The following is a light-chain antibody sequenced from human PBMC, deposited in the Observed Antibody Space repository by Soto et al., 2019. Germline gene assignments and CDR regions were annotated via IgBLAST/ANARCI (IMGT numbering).Light chain of an antibody. J-gene: IGLJ3*02. CDR1: RSDVGGYNY. CDR3: SSYTSDSTWV. Sequence: QSALTQPASVSGSPGQSITISCTGTRSDVGGYNYVSWYQQHPGKAPKLMIYEVSNRPSGVSDRFSASKSASTASLTISGLQPEDEADYYCSSYTSDSTWVFGGGTKVTVL. V-gene: IGLV2-14*01. CDR2: EVS.